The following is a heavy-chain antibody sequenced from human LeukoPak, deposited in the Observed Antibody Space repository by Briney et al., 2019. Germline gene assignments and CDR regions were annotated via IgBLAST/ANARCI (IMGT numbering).Heavy chain of an antibody. CDR3: ARVGSSGYYPDY. CDR1: GGSISSYY. J-gene: IGHJ4*02. V-gene: IGHV4-59*01. D-gene: IGHD3-22*01. CDR2: IYHSGST. Sequence: SETLSLTCTVSGGSISSYYWSWIRQPPGKGLEWIGSIYHSGSTYYNPSLKSRVTISVDTSKNQFSLKLSSVTAADTAVYYCARVGSSGYYPDYWGQGTLVTVSS.